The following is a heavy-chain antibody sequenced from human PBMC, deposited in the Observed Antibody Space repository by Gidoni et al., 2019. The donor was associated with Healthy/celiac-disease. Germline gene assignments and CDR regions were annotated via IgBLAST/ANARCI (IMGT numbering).Heavy chain of an antibody. J-gene: IGHJ4*02. V-gene: IGHV3-48*03. Sequence: EVQLVESGGGLVQPGGSLRLSCAASGFTFSSYEMNWVRQAPGKGLEWVSYISSSGSTIYYADSVKGRFTISRDNAKNSLYLQMNSLRAEDTAVYYCARGNLEEYYFDYWGQGTLVTVSS. CDR1: GFTFSSYE. D-gene: IGHD3-10*01. CDR2: ISSSGSTI. CDR3: ARGNLEEYYFDY.